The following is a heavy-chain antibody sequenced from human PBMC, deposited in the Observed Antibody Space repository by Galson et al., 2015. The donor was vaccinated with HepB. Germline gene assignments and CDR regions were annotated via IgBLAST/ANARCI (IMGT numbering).Heavy chain of an antibody. D-gene: IGHD6-19*01. Sequence: SVKVSCKASGYTFTGYHMHWVRQAPGQGLEWMGWINPNSGGTNYAQKFQGWVTMTRDTSISTAYMELSRLRSDDTAVYYCARERGEQWLHYYYYGMDVWGQGTTVTVSS. J-gene: IGHJ6*02. CDR3: ARERGEQWLHYYYYGMDV. CDR2: INPNSGGT. CDR1: GYTFTGYH. V-gene: IGHV1-2*04.